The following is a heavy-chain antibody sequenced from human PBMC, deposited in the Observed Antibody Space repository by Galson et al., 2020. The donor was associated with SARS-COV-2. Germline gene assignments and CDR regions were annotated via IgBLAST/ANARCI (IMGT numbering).Heavy chain of an antibody. CDR1: AITVSSNY. D-gene: IGHD4-17*01. V-gene: IGHV3-66*01. CDR2: IYSGGST. J-gene: IGHJ3*02. Sequence: TGGSLRLSCAASAITVSSNYMSWVRQAPGKGLEWVSVIYSGGSTFYGDSVKGRFTISRDNSKNTLYLQMNSLRAEDTAVYYCARDSPVTRGFAFDIWSQGTMVTVSS. CDR3: ARDSPVTRGFAFDI.